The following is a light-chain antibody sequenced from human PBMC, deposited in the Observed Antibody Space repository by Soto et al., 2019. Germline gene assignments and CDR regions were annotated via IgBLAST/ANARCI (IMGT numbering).Light chain of an antibody. CDR3: QSVDSSGTYVV. CDR1: ALPKQY. CDR2: KDT. J-gene: IGLJ2*01. Sequence: SYELTQPPSVSVSPGQTARITCSGDALPKQYAYWYQQKPGQAPVLVICKDTERPSGIPERISGSSSGTTVTLTISGVQAEDEADYYCQSVDSSGTYVVFGGGTKLTVL. V-gene: IGLV3-25*03.